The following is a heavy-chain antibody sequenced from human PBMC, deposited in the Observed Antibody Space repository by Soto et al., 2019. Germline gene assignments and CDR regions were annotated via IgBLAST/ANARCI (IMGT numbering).Heavy chain of an antibody. V-gene: IGHV1-69*01. D-gene: IGHD2-2*01. CDR3: AGSQGSSTSLEIYYYYYYGMDV. Sequence: QVQLVQSGAEVKKPGSSVKVSCKASGGTFSSYAISWVRQAPGQGLEWMGGIIPLSGTANYAQKILGRVTNTADESTSTVNKELSSLRSEDKAGYFCAGSQGSSTSLEIYYYYYYGMDVWGQGTTVTVSS. CDR1: GGTFSSYA. J-gene: IGHJ6*02. CDR2: IIPLSGTA.